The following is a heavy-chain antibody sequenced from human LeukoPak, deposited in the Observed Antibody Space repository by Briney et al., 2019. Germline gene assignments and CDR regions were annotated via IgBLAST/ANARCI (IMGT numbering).Heavy chain of an antibody. D-gene: IGHD3-10*01. J-gene: IGHJ5*02. Sequence: EASVKVSCKASGGTFSSYAISWVRQAPGQGPEWMGGIIPIFGTANYAQKFQGRVTITADESTSTAYMELSSLRSEDTAVYYCARISGSSRGFDPWGQGTLVTVSS. V-gene: IGHV1-69*01. CDR1: GGTFSSYA. CDR2: IIPIFGTA. CDR3: ARISGSSRGFDP.